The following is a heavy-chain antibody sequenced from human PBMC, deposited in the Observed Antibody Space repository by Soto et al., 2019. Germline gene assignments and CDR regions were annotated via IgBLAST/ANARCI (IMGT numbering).Heavy chain of an antibody. D-gene: IGHD2-21*02. CDR2: IIPIFGTA. Sequence: QVQLVQSGAEVKKPGSSVKVSCKASGGTFSSYAISWVRQAPGQGLEWMGGIIPIFGTANYAQKFQGRVTITADESTSTAYMELSSLRSEDTAVYYCARDTTDTLYCGGDCYGGDYWGQGTLVTVSS. J-gene: IGHJ4*02. CDR3: ARDTTDTLYCGGDCYGGDY. V-gene: IGHV1-69*12. CDR1: GGTFSSYA.